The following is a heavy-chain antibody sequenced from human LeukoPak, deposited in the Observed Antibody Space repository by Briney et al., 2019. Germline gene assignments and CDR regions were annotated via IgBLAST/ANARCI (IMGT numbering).Heavy chain of an antibody. J-gene: IGHJ4*02. D-gene: IGHD6-19*01. CDR3: TRRAYSSRGVDQDY. CDR1: GFTFSGSA. CDR2: IRNKANSYAT. Sequence: GGSLRLSCAASGFTFSGSAMHWVRQASGKGLEWVGRIRNKANSYATAYAASVKGRFTISRDDSKNTAYLQMNSLKTEDTAVYYCTRRAYSSRGVDQDYWGQGTLVTVSS. V-gene: IGHV3-73*01.